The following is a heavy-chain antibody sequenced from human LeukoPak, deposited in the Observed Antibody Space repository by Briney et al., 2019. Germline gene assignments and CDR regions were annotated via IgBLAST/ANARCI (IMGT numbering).Heavy chain of an antibody. J-gene: IGHJ3*02. Sequence: PSETLSLTCAASGGSISSSNWWSWVRQPPGKGLEWIGEIYHSGSTNYNPSLKSRVTISVDTSKNQFSLKLSSVTAADTAVYYCASSTVTTSYAFDIWGQGTMVTVSS. V-gene: IGHV4-4*02. CDR3: ASSTVTTSYAFDI. D-gene: IGHD4-17*01. CDR2: IYHSGST. CDR1: GGSISSSNW.